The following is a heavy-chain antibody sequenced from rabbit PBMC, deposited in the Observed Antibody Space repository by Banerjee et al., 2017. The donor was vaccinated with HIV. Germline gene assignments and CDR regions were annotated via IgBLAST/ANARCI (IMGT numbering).Heavy chain of an antibody. CDR2: INTSSGNA. J-gene: IGHJ4*01. V-gene: IGHV1S45*01. CDR3: ARDLAGVIGWNFGL. CDR1: GFDFSSNA. Sequence: QEQLVESGGGLVKPEGSLTLTCTASGFDFSSNAICWVRQAPGKGLEWIACINTSSGNAVYANWAKGRFTISKTSSTTVTLQMTSLTAADTATYFCARDLAGVIGWNFGLWGPGTLVTVS. D-gene: IGHD4-1*01.